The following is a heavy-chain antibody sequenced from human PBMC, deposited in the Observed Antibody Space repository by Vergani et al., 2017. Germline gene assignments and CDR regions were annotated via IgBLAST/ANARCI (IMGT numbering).Heavy chain of an antibody. CDR2: ISGNNDDV. CDR1: GLTFSHYS. CDR3: VRDVRVSRT. V-gene: IGHV3-21*01. Sequence: EVQMVESGGGLVKPGGSLRLPCVASGLTFSHYSMNWGRQAPGKGLEWVSSISGNNDDVYYADSVKGRFTISRDNAKNSMYLDMSSLRAEDTAVYYCVRDVRVSRTWGQGTLGAVSS. J-gene: IGHJ3*01.